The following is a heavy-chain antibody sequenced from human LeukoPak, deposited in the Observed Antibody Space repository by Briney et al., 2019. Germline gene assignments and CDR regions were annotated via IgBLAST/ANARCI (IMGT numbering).Heavy chain of an antibody. CDR2: IIPLFGIV. J-gene: IGHJ6*02. V-gene: IGHV1-69*10. CDR3: ARIPSGDVDTAMVMYYHYGMDV. CDR1: GGTFSSHT. Sequence: SVKVSCKGSGGTFSSHTISWVRQAHAQGIEWMGGIIPLFGIVNYAQKFQERVTITADKSTSTAYMEVSSLRSEDTAVYYCARIPSGDVDTAMVMYYHYGMDVWGQGTTVTVSS. D-gene: IGHD5-18*01.